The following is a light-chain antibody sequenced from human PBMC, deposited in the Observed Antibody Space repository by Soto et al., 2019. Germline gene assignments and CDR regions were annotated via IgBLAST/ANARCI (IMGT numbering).Light chain of an antibody. CDR2: KAS. J-gene: IGKJ1*01. Sequence: DIQMTQSPSTLSASVGDTVTITCRASQSISFWLAWYQQKPGKAPKLLIYKASSLESGVPSRFSGSGSGTEFTLTISCLQPDDFATYYCQQYNLYPWTFGQGTKVEV. V-gene: IGKV1-5*03. CDR1: QSISFW. CDR3: QQYNLYPWT.